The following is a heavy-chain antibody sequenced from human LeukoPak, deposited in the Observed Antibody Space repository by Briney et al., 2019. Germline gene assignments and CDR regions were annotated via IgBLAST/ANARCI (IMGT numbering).Heavy chain of an antibody. V-gene: IGHV3-30*18. J-gene: IGHJ6*02. D-gene: IGHD6-13*01. CDR2: ISYDGSNK. CDR3: AKDWGTYSSSWYGMDV. CDR1: GFTFSSNG. Sequence: GGSLRLSCAASGFTFSSNGMHWVRQAPGKGLEWVTVISYDGSNKYYADSVKGRFTISRDNSKNTLYLQMNSLRAEDTAVYYCAKDWGTYSSSWYGMDVWGQGTTVTVSS.